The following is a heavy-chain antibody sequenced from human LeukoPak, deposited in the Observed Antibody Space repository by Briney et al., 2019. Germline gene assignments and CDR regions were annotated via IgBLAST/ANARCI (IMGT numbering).Heavy chain of an antibody. CDR2: IKQGGSEK. Sequence: TGGSLRLSCAASGFTFSSYWMTWVRQAPGKGLEWVANIKQGGSEKYYVDSVKGRFTISRDNAKNSLYLQMNSLRAEDTAVYYCARVRGDYNLDYWGQGTLVTVSS. V-gene: IGHV3-7*01. CDR1: GFTFSSYW. J-gene: IGHJ4*02. CDR3: ARVRGDYNLDY. D-gene: IGHD4-17*01.